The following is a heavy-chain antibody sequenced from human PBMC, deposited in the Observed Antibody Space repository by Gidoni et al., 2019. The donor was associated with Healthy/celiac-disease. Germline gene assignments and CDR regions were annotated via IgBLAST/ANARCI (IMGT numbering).Heavy chain of an antibody. J-gene: IGHJ4*02. V-gene: IGHV3-53*04. CDR1: SSTASRNS. CDR3: QLGGGTDIVATWAGVGDDYGDYEALDY. Sequence: VQLADSGGGLVPPRGSARLSYGAPSSTASRNSLRRIPPHTGRRRKGVGWVSVIYRGGSTYYASSVRGRFTICRHNYKNTVYVQMNSMRAGDTAVDYCQLGGGTDIVATWAGVGDDYGDYEALDYWGQGTLVTVSS. D-gene: IGHD4-17*01. CDR2: IYRGGST.